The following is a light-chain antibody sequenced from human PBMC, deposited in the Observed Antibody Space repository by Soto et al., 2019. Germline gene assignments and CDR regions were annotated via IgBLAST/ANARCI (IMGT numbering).Light chain of an antibody. CDR1: SSNIGAGYD. CDR3: QSFDNSHAV. CDR2: ANN. Sequence: QSVLTQPPSVSGAPGQRVTISCTGTSSNIGAGYDVHWYQQLPGTAPRLLIYANNNRPSGVPDRFSASKSGTSASLAITGLQVEGEADYFCQSFDNSHAVFGGGPNLTVL. V-gene: IGLV1-40*01. J-gene: IGLJ2*01.